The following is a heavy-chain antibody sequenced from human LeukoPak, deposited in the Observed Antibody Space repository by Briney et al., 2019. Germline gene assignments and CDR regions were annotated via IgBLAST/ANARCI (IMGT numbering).Heavy chain of an antibody. J-gene: IGHJ5*02. V-gene: IGHV1-69*13. CDR3: ARALLRYCSSTSCYWFDP. D-gene: IGHD2-2*01. CDR1: GGTFSSYV. CDR2: IIPIFGTA. Sequence: ASVNDSCKASGGTFSSYVINWVRQAPGQGLEWMGGIIPIFGTANYAQKFQGRVTITADESTGTAYMELSSLRSEDTAMYYCARALLRYCSSTSCYWFDPWGQGTLVTVSS.